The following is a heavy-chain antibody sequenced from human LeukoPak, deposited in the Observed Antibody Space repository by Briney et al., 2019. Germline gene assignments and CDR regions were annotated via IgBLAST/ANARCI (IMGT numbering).Heavy chain of an antibody. CDR1: GFTFSRYA. V-gene: IGHV3-23*01. J-gene: IGHJ4*02. D-gene: IGHD3-3*01. CDR2: ISGSGGNT. Sequence: PGGSLRLSCAASGFTFSRYAMSWVGQAPGKGLEWVSSISGSGGNTISADSVKGRFTISRDNSKNTLSLQMNSLRAEDTAVYYCAKHHYDFWSGYFGEYWGQGTLVTVSS. CDR3: AKHHYDFWSGYFGEY.